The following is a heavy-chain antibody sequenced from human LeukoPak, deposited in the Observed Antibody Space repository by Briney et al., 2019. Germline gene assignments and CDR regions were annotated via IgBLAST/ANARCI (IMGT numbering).Heavy chain of an antibody. D-gene: IGHD4-17*01. CDR2: IYHSGST. CDR3: ARQGPYGDYNLRWFDP. Sequence: SETLSLTCTVSGYSISSGYYWGWIRQPPGKGLEWIGSIYHSGSTYYNSSLKSRVTISVDTSKNQFSLRLNSVTATDTAVFYCARQGPYGDYNLRWFDPWGQGTLVTVSS. V-gene: IGHV4-38-2*02. J-gene: IGHJ5*02. CDR1: GYSISSGYY.